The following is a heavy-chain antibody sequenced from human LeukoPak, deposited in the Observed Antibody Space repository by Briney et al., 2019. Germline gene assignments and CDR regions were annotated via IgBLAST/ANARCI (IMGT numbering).Heavy chain of an antibody. CDR3: VRDQFFSFDY. D-gene: IGHD3-3*01. V-gene: IGHV3-23*01. Sequence: PGGSLRLSCAASGFTFSSSAMSWVRQAPGKGLEWVSAISNNGGYTYYADSVQGRFTISRDNSKSTLCLQMNSLRAEDTAVYYCVRDQFFSFDYWGQGTLVTVSS. J-gene: IGHJ4*02. CDR2: ISNNGGYT. CDR1: GFTFSSSA.